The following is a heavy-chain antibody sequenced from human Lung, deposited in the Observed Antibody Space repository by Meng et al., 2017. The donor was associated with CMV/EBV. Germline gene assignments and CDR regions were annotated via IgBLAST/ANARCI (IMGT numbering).Heavy chain of an antibody. V-gene: IGHV3-53*01. CDR1: GFIVSSTY. J-gene: IGHJ3*02. D-gene: IGHD2-2*02. Sequence: GESLKISCEASGFIVSSTYMSWVRQAPGKGLEWVSVIYSGGTTFKANSVKGRFTISRDNSKNTLFLQMNRLRAEDTAVYYCARSIPSNGFDAFDIWGQGTMVTVSS. CDR3: ARSIPSNGFDAFDI. CDR2: IYSGGTT.